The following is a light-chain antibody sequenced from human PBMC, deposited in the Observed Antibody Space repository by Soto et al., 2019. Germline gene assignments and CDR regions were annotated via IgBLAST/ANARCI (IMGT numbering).Light chain of an antibody. Sequence: AIRMTQSPSSLSASAGDRVAIACRASQDVGRYLAWYQQKPGQAPKLLIYGASTLQSVVPSRFSGGGSGTDFTLTISCLQSEDFATYYCQHYKNYPWTFGQVTKVEIK. CDR3: QHYKNYPWT. V-gene: IGKV1-8*01. CDR2: GAS. CDR1: QDVGRY. J-gene: IGKJ1*01.